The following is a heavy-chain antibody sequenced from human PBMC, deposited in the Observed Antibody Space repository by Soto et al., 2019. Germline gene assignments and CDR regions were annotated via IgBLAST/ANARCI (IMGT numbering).Heavy chain of an antibody. CDR1: GGSFNDYY. V-gene: IGHV4-34*01. D-gene: IGHD4-4*01. Sequence: PSETLSLTCAVSGGSFNDYYWIWIRLPPGKGLKWLGDIRDSGSSNYNPSLKSRVTISVDTSRKQFALKLTSVIAADTAVYYCVRGDAYNNYPARWDQGSLDSACS. J-gene: IGHJ4*02. CDR2: IRDSGSS. CDR3: VRGDAYNNYPAR.